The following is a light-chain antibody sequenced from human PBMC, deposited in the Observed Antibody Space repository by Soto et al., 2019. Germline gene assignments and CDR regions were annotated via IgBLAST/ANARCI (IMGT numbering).Light chain of an antibody. V-gene: IGLV2-11*01. Sequence: QSALTQPRSVSGSPGQSVTISCTGTSSDVGGYNYVSRYQQHPGKAPKLMIYDVSKWPSGVPDRFSGSKSGNTASLTISGLQAEDAADYYCCSYAGSYTVLFGGGTQLTVL. CDR1: SSDVGGYNY. CDR2: DVS. J-gene: IGLJ2*01. CDR3: CSYAGSYTVL.